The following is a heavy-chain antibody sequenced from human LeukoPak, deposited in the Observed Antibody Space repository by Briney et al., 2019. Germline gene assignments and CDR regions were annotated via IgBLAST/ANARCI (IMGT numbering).Heavy chain of an antibody. D-gene: IGHD4-17*01. J-gene: IGHJ4*02. CDR2: ISGSGGSA. CDR3: ARHPGEGYFDY. V-gene: IGHV3-23*01. CDR1: GFTFSTYG. Sequence: GGSLRLSCAASGFTFSTYGMSWVRQAPGKGLEWVLAISGSGGSAYYADSVKGRFTISRDNSKNTLYLQMNSLRAEDTAVYYCARHPGEGYFDYWGQGTLVTVSS.